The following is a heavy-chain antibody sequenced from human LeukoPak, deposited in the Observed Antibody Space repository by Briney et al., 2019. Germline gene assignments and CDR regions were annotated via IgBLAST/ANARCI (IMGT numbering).Heavy chain of an antibody. CDR2: IKEDGSEK. CDR1: GFTFSSYW. D-gene: IGHD6-13*01. J-gene: IGHJ4*02. Sequence: GGSLRLSCAASGFTFSSYWMSWVRQAPGKGLEWVANIKEDGSEKYYVDSVKGRFTISRDNAKNSLYLQVYSLRAEDTAVYYCAREGLKSRSYSYWGQGTLVTVSS. CDR3: AREGLKSRSYSY. V-gene: IGHV3-7*03.